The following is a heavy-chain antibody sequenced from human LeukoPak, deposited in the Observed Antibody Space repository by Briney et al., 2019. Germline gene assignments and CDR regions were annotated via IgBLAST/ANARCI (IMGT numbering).Heavy chain of an antibody. V-gene: IGHV1-69*01. CDR3: ASERSSRCRALEGRFDH. Sequence: GSSVKVSCAASGVTFSSYAISWVRQAPGQGLGWMGGIIPIFGTANYAQKFQGRVTITADESTSTAYMELNSLRSEDTAVYYCASERSSRCRALEGRFDHWGQGTLVTVSS. CDR1: GVTFSSYA. J-gene: IGHJ5*02. CDR2: IIPIFGTA. D-gene: IGHD2-8*01.